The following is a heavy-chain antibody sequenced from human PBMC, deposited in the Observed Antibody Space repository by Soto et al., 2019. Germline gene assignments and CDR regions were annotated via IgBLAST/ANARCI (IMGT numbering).Heavy chain of an antibody. CDR3: AKVPLRPYYFDY. D-gene: IGHD4-17*01. Sequence: GGSLRLSCAASGFTVTNNDMCWVRQAPGKGLEWVSVIYSGGATDYADSVKGRFTISRHSSMNTLYLQMNSLRAEDTAVYYCAKVPLRPYYFDYWCTGTLVTVST. CDR2: IYSGGAT. V-gene: IGHV3-53*01. CDR1: GFTVTNND. J-gene: IGHJ4*02.